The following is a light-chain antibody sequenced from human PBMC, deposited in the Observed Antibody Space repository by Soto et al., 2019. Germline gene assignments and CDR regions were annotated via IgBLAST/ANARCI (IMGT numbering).Light chain of an antibody. CDR1: KSVCVH. V-gene: IGKV3-11*01. CDR3: QHREKWPYT. CDR2: DAS. Sequence: DIVLTQSPATLSLSTGERATLSCRASKSVCVHLLWFQQQRGQPPRLLIYDASNRASGIPARFSVSGSRPDFTVPMSRLEHEDFAVYSCQHREKWPYTFGQGTKLEI. J-gene: IGKJ2*01.